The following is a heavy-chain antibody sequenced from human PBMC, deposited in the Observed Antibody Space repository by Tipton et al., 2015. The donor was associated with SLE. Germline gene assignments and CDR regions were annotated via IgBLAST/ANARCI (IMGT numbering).Heavy chain of an antibody. D-gene: IGHD4-23*01. V-gene: IGHV4-59*11. J-gene: IGHJ6*02. CDR1: GGSISGQY. CDR3: ARLGQLANVGGSTYYHPLDV. Sequence: TLSLTCTVSGGSISGQYWSWIRQPPGKGLEYIGYIPSSGSSDYNPSLHSRVTISLDTSKNQFSLKVTSVTAADTAVYFCARLGQLANVGGSTYYHPLDVWGQGTTVTVSS. CDR2: IPSSGSS.